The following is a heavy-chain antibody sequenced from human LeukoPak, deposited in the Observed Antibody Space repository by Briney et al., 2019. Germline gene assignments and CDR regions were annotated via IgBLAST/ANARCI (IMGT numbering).Heavy chain of an antibody. CDR3: ARVLARRGYSSSWPNYYFDY. D-gene: IGHD6-13*01. J-gene: IGHJ4*02. Sequence: ASVKVSCKASGYTFTSYDINWVRQATGQGLEWMGWMNPNSGNTGYAQKFQGRVTMTRNTSISTAYMELSSLRSEDTAVYYCARVLARRGYSSSWPNYYFDYWGQGTLVTVSP. V-gene: IGHV1-8*01. CDR2: MNPNSGNT. CDR1: GYTFTSYD.